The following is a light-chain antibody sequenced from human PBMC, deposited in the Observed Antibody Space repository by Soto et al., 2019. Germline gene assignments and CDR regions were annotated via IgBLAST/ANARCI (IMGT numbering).Light chain of an antibody. CDR2: DVS. Sequence: DIKMTQSPSTLSANVGDTVTIPRRASQRMSGWLAWHQQKPGKVPKLLIYDVSALKRGVPPRFSGSGSGTEFTLTISSLQPDDFATYYCQQYDSFSVTFGQGTIVAIK. CDR3: QQYDSFSVT. V-gene: IGKV1-5*01. CDR1: QRMSGW. J-gene: IGKJ1*01.